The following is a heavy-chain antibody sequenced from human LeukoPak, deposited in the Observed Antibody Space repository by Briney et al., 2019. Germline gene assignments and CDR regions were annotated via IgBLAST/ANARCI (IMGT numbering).Heavy chain of an antibody. V-gene: IGHV5-51*01. CDR3: ARLPGIVATIERYFDY. CDR2: IYPGDSDT. D-gene: IGHD5-12*01. CDR1: GCSFTSYW. Sequence: GESLKISCKGSGCSFTSYWIGWVRQMPGKGLEWMGIIYPGDSDTRYSPSFQGQVTISADKSISTAYLQWSSLKASDTAMYYCARLPGIVATIERYFDYWGQGTLVTVSS. J-gene: IGHJ4*02.